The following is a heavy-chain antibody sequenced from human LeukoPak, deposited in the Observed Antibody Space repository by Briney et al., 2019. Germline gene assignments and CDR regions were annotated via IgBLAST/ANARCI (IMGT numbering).Heavy chain of an antibody. V-gene: IGHV3-74*01. D-gene: IGHD2-2*01. CDR3: ARNLPAADY. CDR1: GFTLSSYW. Sequence: HPGGSLRLSCATSGFTLSSYWMHWVRQVPGKGLEWLSRINNDGVSTSYADSVKGRFTISRDNAKNTLYLQMNSLRAEDTAVYYCARNLPAADYWGQGTLVTVSS. J-gene: IGHJ4*02. CDR2: INNDGVST.